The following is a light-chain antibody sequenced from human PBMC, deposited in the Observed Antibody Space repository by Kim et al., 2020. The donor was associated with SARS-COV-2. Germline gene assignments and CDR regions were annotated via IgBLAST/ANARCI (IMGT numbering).Light chain of an antibody. CDR1: QSVSSNY. V-gene: IGKV3-20*01. CDR2: LAS. J-gene: IGKJ2*01. Sequence: ETVLTQSPGTLSLSPGESATLSCRASQSVSSNYLAWYHQRPGQAPRLLIYLASTRATGAPDRFSGSGSGTDFTLTIRRLEPEDSGVFYCQLYDTSPYTFGQGTKVEI. CDR3: QLYDTSPYT.